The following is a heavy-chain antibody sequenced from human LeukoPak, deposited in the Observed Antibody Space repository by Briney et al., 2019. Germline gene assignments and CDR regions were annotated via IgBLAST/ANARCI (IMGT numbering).Heavy chain of an antibody. CDR1: GYTFTSYA. J-gene: IGHJ6*03. CDR2: INTNTGDP. CDR3: ARGAYGDYGTYYYYYYYVDV. Sequence: ASVKVSCKASGYTFTSYAMSWVRQAPGQGLEWMGWINTNTGDPTYAQGFTGRFVFSLDTSVSTAYLQISSLKAEDTAVYYCARGAYGDYGTYYYYYYYVDVWGKGTTVTVSS. V-gene: IGHV7-4-1*02. D-gene: IGHD4-17*01.